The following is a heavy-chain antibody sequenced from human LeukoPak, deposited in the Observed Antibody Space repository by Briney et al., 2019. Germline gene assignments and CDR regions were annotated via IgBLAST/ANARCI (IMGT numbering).Heavy chain of an antibody. Sequence: PGGSLRLSCAASGFIFSNAWMSWVRQAPGKGLEWVGRIKTKTDGWTTDYAAPVKGRFTISRDDSKNTLYLQMNSLRAEDTAVYYCARLYSSGWYGMDVFDVWGQGTMVTVSA. CDR1: GFIFSNAW. CDR3: ARLYSSGWYGMDVFDV. V-gene: IGHV3-15*01. CDR2: IKTKTDGWTT. D-gene: IGHD6-19*01. J-gene: IGHJ3*01.